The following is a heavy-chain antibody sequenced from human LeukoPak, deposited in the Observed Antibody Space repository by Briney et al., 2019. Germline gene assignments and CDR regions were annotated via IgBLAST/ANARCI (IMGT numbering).Heavy chain of an antibody. CDR3: ARSASGGVLFDY. V-gene: IGHV4-59*12. Sequence: SETLSLTCSVSNDSIRNYYWSWIRQPPGKALEWIGYIYHTGNTNYNPSLKCRLTMSIDTSKNQFSLNLNSVTAADTAVYYCARSASGGVLFDYWGQGTLVTVSS. J-gene: IGHJ4*02. D-gene: IGHD3-10*01. CDR2: IYHTGNT. CDR1: NDSIRNYY.